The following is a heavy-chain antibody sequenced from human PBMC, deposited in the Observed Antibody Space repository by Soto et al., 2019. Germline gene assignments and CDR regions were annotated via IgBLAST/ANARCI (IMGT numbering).Heavy chain of an antibody. CDR2: IGTAVDT. CDR1: GFTFSSYD. V-gene: IGHV3-13*01. CDR3: ARESHRLAPYGMDV. D-gene: IGHD6-25*01. Sequence: PGGSLRLSCAASGFTFSSYDMHWVRQATGKGLKWVSVIGTAVDTYYPGSVKGRFTISRENAKNSLYLQMNSLRAEDTAVYYCARESHRLAPYGMDVWGQGTTVTVSS. J-gene: IGHJ6*02.